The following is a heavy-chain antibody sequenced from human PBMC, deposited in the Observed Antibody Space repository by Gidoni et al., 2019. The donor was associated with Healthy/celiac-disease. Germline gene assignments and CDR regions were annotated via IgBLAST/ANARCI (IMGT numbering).Heavy chain of an antibody. CDR3: ARGGTTTRPD. J-gene: IGHJ4*02. D-gene: IGHD4-17*01. V-gene: IGHV4-4*02. CDR2: YYHSGST. CDR1: GGSISSSTW. Sequence: QVQLQESGPGLVTPSGTLSLTCAGPGGSISSSTWWSWVRQPPGKGLEWIGEYYHSGSTNYNPSLKRRFTIAVDKSKNQFSLKLSSVTAEDTAVYYCARGGTTTRPDWGQGTLVTVSS.